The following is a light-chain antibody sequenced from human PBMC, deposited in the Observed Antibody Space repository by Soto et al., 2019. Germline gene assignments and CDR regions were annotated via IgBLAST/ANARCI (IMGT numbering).Light chain of an antibody. CDR1: SSNIGAGYD. J-gene: IGLJ3*02. Sequence: QSVLTQPPSVSGAPGQRVTISCTGSSSNIGAGYDVHWYQRLPGTAPKLLIFGNNNRPSGVPDRFSGSKSGTSASLAITGLQAEDEADYYCQSYDRSLSGYWVFGGGTKLTVL. V-gene: IGLV1-40*01. CDR3: QSYDRSLSGYWV. CDR2: GNN.